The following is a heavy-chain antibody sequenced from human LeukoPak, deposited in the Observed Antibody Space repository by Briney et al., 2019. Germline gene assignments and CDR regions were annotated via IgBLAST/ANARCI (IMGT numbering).Heavy chain of an antibody. CDR2: ISWNSGSI. J-gene: IGHJ6*03. CDR3: AREGLPAYYYYYYYMDV. D-gene: IGHD5-18*01. V-gene: IGHV3-9*01. Sequence: GGSLRLSCAASGFTFDDYAMHWVRQAPGKGLEWVSGISWNSGSIGYADSVKGRFTISRDNAKNSLYLQMNSLRAEDTAVYYCAREGLPAYYYYYYYMDVWGKGTTVTVSS. CDR1: GFTFDDYA.